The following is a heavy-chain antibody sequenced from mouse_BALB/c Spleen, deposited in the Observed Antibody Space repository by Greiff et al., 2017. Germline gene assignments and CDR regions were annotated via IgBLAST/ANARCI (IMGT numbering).Heavy chain of an antibody. CDR3: ASGLRYYAMDY. Sequence: EVKLMESGGGLVKPGGSLKLSCAASGFTFSDYYMYWVRQTPEKRLECVATISDGGSYTYYPDSVKGRFTISRDNAKNNLYLQMSSLKSEDTAMYYCASGLRYYAMDYWGQGTSVTVSS. J-gene: IGHJ4*01. V-gene: IGHV5-4*02. CDR1: GFTFSDYY. D-gene: IGHD1-1*01. CDR2: ISDGGSYT.